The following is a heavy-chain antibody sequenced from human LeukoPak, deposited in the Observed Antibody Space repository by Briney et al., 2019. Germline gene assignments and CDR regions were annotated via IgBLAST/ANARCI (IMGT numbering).Heavy chain of an antibody. D-gene: IGHD5-18*01. Sequence: GESLRISCKGSGYSFTSYWISWVRQMPGKGLEWMGRIDPSDSYTNYSPSFQGHVTISADKSISTAYLQWSSLKASDTATYYCASPGGYSYGYDYWGQGTLVTVSS. CDR1: GYSFTSYW. V-gene: IGHV5-10-1*01. J-gene: IGHJ4*02. CDR3: ASPGGYSYGYDY. CDR2: IDPSDSYT.